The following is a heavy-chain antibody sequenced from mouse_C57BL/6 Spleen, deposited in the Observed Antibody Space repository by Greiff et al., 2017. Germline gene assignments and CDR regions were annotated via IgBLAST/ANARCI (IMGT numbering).Heavy chain of an antibody. CDR1: GYTFTNYW. Sequence: QVQLQQSGAELVRPGTSVKMSCKASGYTFTNYWIGWAKQRPGHGLEWIGDLYPGGGYTNYNEKFKDKATLTADKSSSTAYMQFSSLTSEDSAIYYCARRYYDYGWFAYWGQGTLVTVSA. CDR2: LYPGGGYT. J-gene: IGHJ3*01. D-gene: IGHD2-4*01. V-gene: IGHV1-63*01. CDR3: ARRYYDYGWFAY.